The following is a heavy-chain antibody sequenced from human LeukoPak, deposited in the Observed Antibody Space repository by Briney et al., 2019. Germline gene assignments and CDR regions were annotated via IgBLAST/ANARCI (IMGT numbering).Heavy chain of an antibody. CDR2: IYSGGST. Sequence: GGSRRLSCAASGFTVSSNYMSWVRQAPGKGLEWVSVIYSGGSTYYADSVKGRFTISRHNSKNTLYLQMNSLRAEDTAVYYCARGNRGHLCPWGQGTLVTVSS. V-gene: IGHV3-53*04. CDR1: GFTVSSNY. J-gene: IGHJ5*02. D-gene: IGHD1-14*01. CDR3: ARGNRGHLCP.